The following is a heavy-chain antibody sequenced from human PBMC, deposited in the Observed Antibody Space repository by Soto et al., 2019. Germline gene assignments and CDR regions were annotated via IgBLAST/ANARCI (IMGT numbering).Heavy chain of an antibody. V-gene: IGHV4-59*08. CDR3: ASYCSSTSCKNWFDP. CDR2: IYYSGST. CDR1: GGSISSYY. Sequence: SETLSLTCTVSGGSISSYYWSWIRQPPGKGLEWIGYIYYSGSTNYNPSLKSRVTISVDTSKNQFSLKLSSVTAADTAVYYCASYCSSTSCKNWFDPWGQGTLVTVSS. J-gene: IGHJ5*02. D-gene: IGHD2-2*01.